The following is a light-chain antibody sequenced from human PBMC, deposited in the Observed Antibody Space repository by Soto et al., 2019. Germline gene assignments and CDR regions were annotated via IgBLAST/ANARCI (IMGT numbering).Light chain of an antibody. J-gene: IGKJ5*01. CDR3: HHYHNWPMT. V-gene: IGKV3-15*01. Sequence: ASESVSSHLAWYQQKPGQAPRLLIYDSSTRATGIPARFSGSESGTEFTLTISSLQSEDSAVYYCHHYHNWPMTFGEGTRLEIK. CDR1: ESVSSH. CDR2: DSS.